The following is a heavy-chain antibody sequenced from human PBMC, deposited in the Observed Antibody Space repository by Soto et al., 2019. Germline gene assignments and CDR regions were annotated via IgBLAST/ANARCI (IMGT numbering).Heavy chain of an antibody. CDR1: GYIFTNYY. CDR3: ARGLYSGDY. Sequence: QVQLVQSGAEVKKPGASVKVACKASGYIFTNYYIHWVRQAPGQGLEWMGIINPNGGSTNSAQKCQGRITLTRDTSTSTVYMDLSSLRSEDTAVYYCARGLYSGDYWGQGTLVTVSS. D-gene: IGHD3-10*01. J-gene: IGHJ4*02. CDR2: INPNGGST. V-gene: IGHV1-46*01.